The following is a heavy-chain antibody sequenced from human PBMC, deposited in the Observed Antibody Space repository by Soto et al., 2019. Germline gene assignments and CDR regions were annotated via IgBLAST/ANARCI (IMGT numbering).Heavy chain of an antibody. V-gene: IGHV3-23*01. CDR2: ISGGGGRI. J-gene: IGHJ5*01. Sequence: EVRLLESGGGLVQPGGSLRLSCAASRFTFRLYAMSWVRQAPGKGLEWVSGISGGGGRIYYADSVKGRFIISRDNSKDTLSLQMNSLKAEDTAVYYCEKYMWGDWNDADHDFWFASWGQGTLVTVSS. CDR1: RFTFRLYA. CDR3: EKYMWGDWNDADHDFWFAS. D-gene: IGHD1-1*01.